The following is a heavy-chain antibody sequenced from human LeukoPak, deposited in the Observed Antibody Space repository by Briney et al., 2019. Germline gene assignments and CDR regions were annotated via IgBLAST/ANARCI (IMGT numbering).Heavy chain of an antibody. CDR1: GGSISSYY. V-gene: IGHV4-4*07. Sequence: SETLSLTCTVSGGSISSYYWSWIRQPAGKGLEWIGRIYTSGSTNYNPSLKSRVTMSVDTYKNQFSLQLSSVTAADTAMYYCARSGDSGYDFSYWGQGTLVTVSS. D-gene: IGHD5-12*01. J-gene: IGHJ4*02. CDR2: IYTSGST. CDR3: ARSGDSGYDFSY.